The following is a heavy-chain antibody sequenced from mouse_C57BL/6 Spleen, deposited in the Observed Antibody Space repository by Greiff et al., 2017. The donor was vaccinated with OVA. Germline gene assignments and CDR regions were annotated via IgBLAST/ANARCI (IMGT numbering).Heavy chain of an antibody. CDR2: IDPSDSYT. CDR1: GYTFTSYW. Sequence: QVQLQQPGAELVKPGASVKLSCKASGYTFTSYWMQWVKQRPGQGLEWIGDIDPSDSYTNYNQKFKGKATLTVDTSSSTAYMQLSSLTSEDSAVYYCAREYYGPRYFDVWGTGTTVTVSS. D-gene: IGHD1-1*01. CDR3: AREYYGPRYFDV. V-gene: IGHV1-50*01. J-gene: IGHJ1*03.